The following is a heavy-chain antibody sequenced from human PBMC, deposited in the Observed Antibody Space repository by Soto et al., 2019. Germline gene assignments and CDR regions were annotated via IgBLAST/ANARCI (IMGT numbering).Heavy chain of an antibody. CDR3: ARAVDTAMDPRDSSWSFDY. Sequence: QVQLVQSGAEVKKPGSSVKFSCKASGGTFSSYAISWVRQAPGQGLAWMGGVIPIFGTANYAQKFQGRVTITADDSTSTAYMELSSLRSEDSAVYFCARAVDTAMDPRDSSWSFDYWGQGTLVSVSS. CDR2: VIPIFGTA. V-gene: IGHV1-69*01. J-gene: IGHJ4*02. CDR1: GGTFSSYA. D-gene: IGHD5-18*01.